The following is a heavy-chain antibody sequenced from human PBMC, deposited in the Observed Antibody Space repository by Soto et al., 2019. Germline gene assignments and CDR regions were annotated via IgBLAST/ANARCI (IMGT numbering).Heavy chain of an antibody. J-gene: IGHJ4*02. CDR1: VGSFSGYY. Sequence: PSETLSLTCSVYVGSFSGYYWNWIRQPPGKGLEWIGEINQSGSTNYNPSLKSRVAISIDTSKKQFSLKVSSVTAADTGVYYCARARYWGQGTLVTVSS. CDR3: ARARY. CDR2: INQSGST. V-gene: IGHV4-34*01.